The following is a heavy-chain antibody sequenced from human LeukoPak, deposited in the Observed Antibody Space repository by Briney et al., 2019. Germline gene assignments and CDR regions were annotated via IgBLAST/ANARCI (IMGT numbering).Heavy chain of an antibody. CDR1: GFDLSTYE. Sequence: PGGSLRLLCAASGFDLSTYEMNWVRQPPGKGLEWIADITISGRTKNYADSVKGRFTISRDNARTSLYLQMNSLRVEDTGVYYCARGDLHADLWGQGTLATVSS. CDR3: ARGDLHADL. CDR2: ITISGRTK. V-gene: IGHV3-48*03. J-gene: IGHJ5*02.